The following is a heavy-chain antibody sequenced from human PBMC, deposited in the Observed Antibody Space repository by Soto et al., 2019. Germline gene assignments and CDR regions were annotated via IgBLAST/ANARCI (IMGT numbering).Heavy chain of an antibody. CDR3: ARSRDGYSFYFYYGMDG. D-gene: IGHD4-4*01. Sequence: SLRLSCSASGFTFTSYGMHLVRQAPGKGLEWMALILHDGSAEYYADSVKGRFTISRDNSKNTLYLQMNSLRAEDTAVYYCARSRDGYSFYFYYGMDGWGQGTTVTVSS. V-gene: IGHV3-30*03. CDR2: ILHDGSAE. CDR1: GFTFTSYG. J-gene: IGHJ6*02.